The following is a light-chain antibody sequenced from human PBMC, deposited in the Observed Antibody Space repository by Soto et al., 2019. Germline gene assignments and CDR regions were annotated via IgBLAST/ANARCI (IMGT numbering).Light chain of an antibody. Sequence: ETVLTQSPGTLSLSPGERATLSCRGSQSVSSNYLAWYQQKPGQAPRLLIYGASTRATGIPDRFSGSGSGTDFTLTISRLEPEDFAVYYWQQFGRSPPSWTFGQGTKVEIK. CDR2: GAS. J-gene: IGKJ1*01. V-gene: IGKV3-20*01. CDR1: QSVSSNY. CDR3: QQFGRSPPSWT.